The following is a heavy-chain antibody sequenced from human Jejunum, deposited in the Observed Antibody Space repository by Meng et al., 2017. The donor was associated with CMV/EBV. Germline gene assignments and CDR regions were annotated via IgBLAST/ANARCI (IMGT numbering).Heavy chain of an antibody. J-gene: IGHJ4*02. Sequence: QVQLVQSGAEVKKPGASVKVSCEASGYTFTSYAMHWVRQAPGQRLEWMGWINAGNGYTKYSQKFQGRVTITRDTSASTVYMELSSLTSEDTAVYYCTRDGLQYTEGSSYWGQGTLVTVSS. CDR2: INAGNGYT. V-gene: IGHV1-3*01. CDR3: TRDGLQYTEGSSY. CDR1: GYTFTSYA. D-gene: IGHD3/OR15-3a*01.